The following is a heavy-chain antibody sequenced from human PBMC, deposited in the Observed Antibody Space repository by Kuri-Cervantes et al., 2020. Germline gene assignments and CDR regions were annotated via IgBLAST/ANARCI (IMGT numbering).Heavy chain of an antibody. J-gene: IGHJ4*02. CDR1: GFTFSSYA. CDR2: ITGSSSYI. D-gene: IGHD5-18*01. CDR3: ARARIQLRASDY. V-gene: IGHV3-21*04. Sequence: GESLKISCAASGFTFSSYAMHWVRQAPGKGLEWVSSITGSSSYIYYADSVKGRFTISRDNAKNSLYLQMNSLRAEDTAVYYCARARIQLRASDYWGQGTLVTVSS.